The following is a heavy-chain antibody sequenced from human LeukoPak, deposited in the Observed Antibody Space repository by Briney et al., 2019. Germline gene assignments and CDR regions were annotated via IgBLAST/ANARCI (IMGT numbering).Heavy chain of an antibody. V-gene: IGHV1-69*04. CDR3: ARTHSSGWYGSGIFDY. J-gene: IGHJ4*02. Sequence: SVKVSCKASGGTFSSYAISWVRQAPGQGLEWMGRIIPILGIANYAQKFQGRVTITADKSTSTAYMELSSLRSEDTAVYYCARTHSSGWYGSGIFDYWGQGTLVTVSS. CDR1: GGTFSSYA. D-gene: IGHD6-19*01. CDR2: IIPILGIA.